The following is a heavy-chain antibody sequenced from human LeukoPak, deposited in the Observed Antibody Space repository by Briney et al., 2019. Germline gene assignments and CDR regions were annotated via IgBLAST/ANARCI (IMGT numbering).Heavy chain of an antibody. CDR3: ARNADFWSGYYLFPYGMDV. Sequence: SETLSLTCTVSGGSISSYYWSWIRQPPGKGLEWIGYIYYSGSTNYNPSLKSRVTISVDPSKNQFSLKLSSVTAADTAVYYCARNADFWSGYYLFPYGMDVWGQGTTVTVSS. CDR1: GGSISSYY. CDR2: IYYSGST. V-gene: IGHV4-59*01. D-gene: IGHD3-3*01. J-gene: IGHJ6*02.